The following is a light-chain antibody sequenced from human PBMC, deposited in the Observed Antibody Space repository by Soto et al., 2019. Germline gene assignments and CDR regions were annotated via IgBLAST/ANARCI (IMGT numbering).Light chain of an antibody. CDR2: DVS. Sequence: QSALTQPASVSGSPGQSITISCTGTSSDVGGYNYVSWYQQHPGKAPKLMIYDVSNRPSGVSNRFSGSKSGNTASLTISGLQAEDEADYYCSLYTSSSILGYVVFGGGTKLTVL. CDR1: SSDVGGYNY. J-gene: IGLJ2*01. CDR3: SLYTSSSILGYVV. V-gene: IGLV2-14*01.